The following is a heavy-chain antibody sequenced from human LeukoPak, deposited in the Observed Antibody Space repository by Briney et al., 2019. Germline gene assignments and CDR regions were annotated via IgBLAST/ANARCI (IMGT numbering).Heavy chain of an antibody. Sequence: GSLRLSCVASGFSLSSYSMNWVRQAPGKGLEWISFISTSSTFIYYSDSVKGRFTISRENAKNTLYMQMNSLRAEDTAVYYCEKDRRLVLDAFDIWGHGTMVTVSS. CDR3: EKDRRLVLDAFDI. J-gene: IGHJ3*02. D-gene: IGHD3-10*01. CDR1: GFSLSSYS. CDR2: ISTSSTFI. V-gene: IGHV3-21*04.